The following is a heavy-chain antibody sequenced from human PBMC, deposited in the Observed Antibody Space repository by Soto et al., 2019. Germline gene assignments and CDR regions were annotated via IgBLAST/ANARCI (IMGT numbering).Heavy chain of an antibody. CDR1: GFTFSNFP. CDR2: ISYDGNNK. J-gene: IGHJ6*02. CDR3: ARAGCDGGTCYTLVGLRYGMDV. V-gene: IGHV3-30-3*01. D-gene: IGHD2-15*01. Sequence: QVQLVESGGGVVQPGGPLRLSCAASGFTFSNFPLYWVRQAPGKGLEWVAVISYDGNNKYYADSVKGRFTISRENSKNTLYLQMNSLRAEDTAVYYCARAGCDGGTCYTLVGLRYGMDVWGQGTTVTVSS.